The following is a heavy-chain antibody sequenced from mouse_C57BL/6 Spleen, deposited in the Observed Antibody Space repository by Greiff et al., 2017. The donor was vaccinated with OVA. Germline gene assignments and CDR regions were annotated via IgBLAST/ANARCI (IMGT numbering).Heavy chain of an antibody. CDR1: GFSLSTSGMG. V-gene: IGHV8-12*01. CDR2: IYWADDK. J-gene: IGHJ4*01. D-gene: IGHD2-5*01. Sequence: QVTLNESGPGILQSSQTLSLTCSFSGFSLSTSGMGVSWLRQPSGKGLEWLAHIYWADDKRYHPSMKRRLTISKDTSRNQVFLKITSVDTADTATYYGARSYRNYDYYAMDDWGQGTSVTVSS. CDR3: ARSYRNYDYYAMDD.